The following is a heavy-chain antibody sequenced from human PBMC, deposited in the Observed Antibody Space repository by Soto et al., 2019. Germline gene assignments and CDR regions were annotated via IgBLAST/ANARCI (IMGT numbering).Heavy chain of an antibody. D-gene: IGHD3-3*01. CDR1: GGTFSSYT. CDR2: IIPILGIA. J-gene: IGHJ3*02. CDR3: ARGETNYDFWSGYYRSSAFDS. V-gene: IGHV1-69*02. Sequence: SVKVSCKASGGTFSSYTISWVRQAPGQGLEWMGRIIPILGIANYAQKFQGRVTITADKSTSTAYMELSSLRSEDTAVYYCARGETNYDFWSGYYRSSAFDSWGQGTMVTVSS.